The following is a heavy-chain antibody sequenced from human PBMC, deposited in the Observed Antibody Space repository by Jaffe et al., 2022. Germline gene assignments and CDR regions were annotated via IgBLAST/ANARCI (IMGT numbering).Heavy chain of an antibody. CDR3: AKGGSDYDYIWGSYRHRGGFDY. J-gene: IGHJ4*02. CDR1: GFTFSSYA. V-gene: IGHV3-23*01. CDR2: ISGSGGST. D-gene: IGHD3-16*02. Sequence: EVQLLESGGGLVQPGGSLRLSCAASGFTFSSYAMSWVRQAPGKGLEWVSAISGSGGSTYYADSVKGRFTISRDNSKNTLYLQMNSLRAEDTAVYYCAKGGSDYDYIWGSYRHRGGFDYWGQGTLVTVSS.